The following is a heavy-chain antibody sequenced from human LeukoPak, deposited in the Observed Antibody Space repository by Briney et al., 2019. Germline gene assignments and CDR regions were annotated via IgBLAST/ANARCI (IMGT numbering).Heavy chain of an antibody. CDR3: ARATAAPSSYFFDH. D-gene: IGHD6-25*01. CDR1: GGSISTYF. CDR2: IYYNGNT. Sequence: SETLSLTCTVSGGSISTYFWGWIRQPPGERLEWIATIYYNGNTYYNPSLQSRVTISVDTSTNQFSLKLNSVIAADTAVYYCARATAAPSSYFFDHWGQGTLVTVSS. V-gene: IGHV4-39*07. J-gene: IGHJ4*02.